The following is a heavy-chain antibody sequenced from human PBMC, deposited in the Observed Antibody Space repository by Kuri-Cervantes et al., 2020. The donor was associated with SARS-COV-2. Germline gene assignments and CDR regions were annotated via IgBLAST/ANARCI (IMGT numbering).Heavy chain of an antibody. V-gene: IGHV3-23*01. CDR3: ATVYTMGVSLD. D-gene: IGHD3-16*01. CDR2: ISLPGGDT. CDR1: RFTFNKYD. Sequence: GGSLRLSCAASRFTFNKYDLIWVRQAPGKGLEWVSSISLPGGDTNYADSVKGRFTISRDNSKDTLYLQMHSLRAEDTAVYYCATVYTMGVSLDWGQGTLVTVSS. J-gene: IGHJ4*02.